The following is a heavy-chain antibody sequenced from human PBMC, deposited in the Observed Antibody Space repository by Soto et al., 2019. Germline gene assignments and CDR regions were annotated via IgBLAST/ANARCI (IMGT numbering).Heavy chain of an antibody. CDR2: ISSSSSTI. V-gene: IGHV3-48*02. D-gene: IGHD3-22*01. CDR3: AREAYYYDSSGYYDAFDI. J-gene: IGHJ3*02. Sequence: GGSLRLSCAASGFTFSSYSMNWVRQAPGKGLEWVSYISSSSSTIYYADSVKGRFTISRDNAKNSLYLQMNSLRDEDTAVYYCAREAYYYDSSGYYDAFDIWGQGTMVTVSS. CDR1: GFTFSSYS.